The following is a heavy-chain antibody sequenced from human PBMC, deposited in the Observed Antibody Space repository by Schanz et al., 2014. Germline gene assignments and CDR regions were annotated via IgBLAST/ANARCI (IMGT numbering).Heavy chain of an antibody. CDR2: ITASGDYM. J-gene: IGHJ3*01. CDR3: ARDGGRDGYNLAFDV. Sequence: EVQLVESGGGLVKPGGSLRLSCEASRFTFSSYSFNWVRQAPGKGLEWVSSITASGDYMHYADSVKGRFIISRDSSKNTLFLQMNSLRAEDTAVYFCARDGGRDGYNLAFDVWGQGTLVTVSS. CDR1: RFTFSSYS. V-gene: IGHV3-21*04. D-gene: IGHD5-12*01.